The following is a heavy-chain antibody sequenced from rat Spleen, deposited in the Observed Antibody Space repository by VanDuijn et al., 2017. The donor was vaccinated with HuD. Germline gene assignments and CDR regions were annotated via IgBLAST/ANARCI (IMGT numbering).Heavy chain of an antibody. Sequence: QVQLKESGPGLVQPSQTLSLTCTVSGFSLTSYNVHWVRQPTGKGLEWMGVIWTGGSTDYNSALKSRLSISRDTSKSQVFLKMNSLQTEDIATYFCARDPDYDGYHYYVMDAWGQGASVTVSS. CDR3: ARDPDYDGYHYYVMDA. J-gene: IGHJ4*01. CDR1: GFSLTSYN. V-gene: IGHV2-30*01. D-gene: IGHD1-12*03. CDR2: IWTGGST.